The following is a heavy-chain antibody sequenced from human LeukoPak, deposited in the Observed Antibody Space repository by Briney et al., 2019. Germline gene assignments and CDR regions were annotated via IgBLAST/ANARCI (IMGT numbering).Heavy chain of an antibody. D-gene: IGHD6-13*01. V-gene: IGHV4-34*01. Sequence: SETLSLTCAVYGGSFSGYYWSWIRQPPGKGLEWIGEINHSGSTNYNPSLKSRVTISVDTSKNQFSLKLSSVTAADTAVYYCARAYHSSWYLNWFDPWGQGTLVTVSS. CDR1: GGSFSGYY. CDR2: INHSGST. J-gene: IGHJ5*02. CDR3: ARAYHSSWYLNWFDP.